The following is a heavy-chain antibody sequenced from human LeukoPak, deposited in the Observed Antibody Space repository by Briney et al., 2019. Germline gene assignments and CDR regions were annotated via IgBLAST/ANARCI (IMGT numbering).Heavy chain of an antibody. D-gene: IGHD2-2*03. CDR1: GGSISSSTSY. V-gene: IGHV4-39*01. J-gene: IGHJ4*02. CDR3: ARHGSTDYFDY. Sequence: SETLSLTCAVSGGSISSSTSYWGWIRQPPGKGLEWIGGIYYSGSTFYNPSLKSRVTISVDTSKNQFSLRLSSVTAADTAVYYCARHGSTDYFDYWGRGTLVTVSS. CDR2: IYYSGST.